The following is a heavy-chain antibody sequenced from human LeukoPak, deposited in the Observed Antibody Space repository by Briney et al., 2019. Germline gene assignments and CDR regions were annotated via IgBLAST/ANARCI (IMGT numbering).Heavy chain of an antibody. CDR3: ARDLVVIRRVFAY. Sequence: GGSLRLSCAASGFTFSSYSMNWVRQAPGKGLEWVSSISSSSSYIYYADSVKGRFTISRDNAKNSLYLQMNSLRAEDTAVYYCARDLVVIRRVFAYWGQGTLVTVSS. J-gene: IGHJ4*02. V-gene: IGHV3-21*01. D-gene: IGHD2-21*01. CDR2: ISSSSSYI. CDR1: GFTFSSYS.